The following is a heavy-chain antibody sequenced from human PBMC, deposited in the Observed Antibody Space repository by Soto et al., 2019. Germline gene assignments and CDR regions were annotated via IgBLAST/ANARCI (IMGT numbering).Heavy chain of an antibody. CDR1: GFTFSSYA. J-gene: IGHJ6*02. CDR2: ISYDGSNK. Sequence: PGGSLRLSCAASGFTFSSYAMHWVRQAPGKGLEWVAVISYDGSNKYYADSVKGRFTISRDNSKNTLYLQMNSLRAEDTAVYYCARDGEVTGDYGGDYYYGMDVWGQGTTVTVSS. V-gene: IGHV3-30-3*01. D-gene: IGHD4-17*01. CDR3: ARDGEVTGDYGGDYYYGMDV.